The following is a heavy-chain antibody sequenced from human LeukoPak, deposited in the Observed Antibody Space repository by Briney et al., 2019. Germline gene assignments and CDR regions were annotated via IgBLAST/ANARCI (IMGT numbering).Heavy chain of an antibody. V-gene: IGHV3-30*18. CDR1: GFTFSSHG. CDR2: ISYEGSIK. J-gene: IGHJ6*02. Sequence: QPGGSLRLSCAASGFTFSSHGMHWVRQAPGKGLEWVAVISYEGSIKYYADSVKGRFTIPRDNSKNTLYLQMNSLRAEDTAVYYCAKCQGRVCSSTPHGMDVWGRGTTVTVSS. D-gene: IGHD2-2*01. CDR3: AKCQGRVCSSTPHGMDV.